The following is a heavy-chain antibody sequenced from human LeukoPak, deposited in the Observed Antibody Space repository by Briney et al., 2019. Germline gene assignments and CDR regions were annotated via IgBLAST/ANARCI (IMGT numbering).Heavy chain of an antibody. CDR3: ARNGVLLWFGEPKPDYYFDY. CDR2: ISGSGGST. CDR1: GFTFSSYA. D-gene: IGHD3-10*01. V-gene: IGHV3-23*01. J-gene: IGHJ4*02. Sequence: GGSLRLSCAASGFTFSSYAMSWVRQAPGKGLEWVSAISGSGGSTYCADSVKGRFTISRDNSKNTLYLQMNSLRAEDTAVHYCARNGVLLWFGEPKPDYYFDYWGQGTLVTVSS.